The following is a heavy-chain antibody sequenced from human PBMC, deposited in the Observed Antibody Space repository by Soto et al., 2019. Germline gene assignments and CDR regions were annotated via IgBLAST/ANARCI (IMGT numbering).Heavy chain of an antibody. J-gene: IGHJ5*02. CDR1: GGSISSYY. CDR2: IYYSGST. V-gene: IGHV4-59*01. Sequence: SETLSLTCTVSGGSISSYYWSWIRQPPGKGLEWIGYIYYSGSTNYNPSLKSRVTISVDTSKNQFSLKLSSVTAVDTAVYYCARSIDPYSSSSAWFDPWGQGTLVTVSS. CDR3: ARSIDPYSSSSAWFDP. D-gene: IGHD6-6*01.